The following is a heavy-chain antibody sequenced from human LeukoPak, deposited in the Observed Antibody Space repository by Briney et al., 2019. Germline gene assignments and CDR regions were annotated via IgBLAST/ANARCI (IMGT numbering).Heavy chain of an antibody. Sequence: TLSLTCTVSGGSITITNYYWGWIRQPPGKALEWLARIDWDDDKYYNTSLKTRLTISKDTSKNQVVLTMTNMDPVDTATYYCARVMVRDPSYYFDYWGQGILVTVSS. J-gene: IGHJ4*02. D-gene: IGHD3-10*01. CDR2: IDWDDDK. CDR3: ARVMVRDPSYYFDY. CDR1: GGSITITNYY. V-gene: IGHV2-70*11.